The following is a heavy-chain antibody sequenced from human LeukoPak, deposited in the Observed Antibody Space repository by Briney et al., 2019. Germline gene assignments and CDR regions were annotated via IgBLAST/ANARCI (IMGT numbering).Heavy chain of an antibody. CDR3: AKVPYSYYYYYMDV. CDR2: ISGSGGST. J-gene: IGHJ6*03. Sequence: GGSLRLSCAASGFSFRSHGMNWVRQAPGKGLEWVSAISGSGGSTYYADSVKGRFTISRDNSKNTLYLQMNSLRAEDTAVYYCAKVPYSYYYYYMDVWGKGTTVTISS. D-gene: IGHD2-15*01. V-gene: IGHV3-23*01. CDR1: GFSFRSHG.